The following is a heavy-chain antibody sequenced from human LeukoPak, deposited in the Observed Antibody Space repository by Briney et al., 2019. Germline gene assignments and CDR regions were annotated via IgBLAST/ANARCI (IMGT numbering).Heavy chain of an antibody. Sequence: ASVKVSCKASGYTFTGYYMHWVRQAPGQGLEWMGWINPNSGGTNYAQKFQGRVTMTRDTSISTAYMELSRLRSDDTAVYYCARGYDILTGYYKPLDYWGQGTLVTVSS. CDR1: GYTFTGYY. V-gene: IGHV1-2*02. CDR2: INPNSGGT. D-gene: IGHD3-9*01. J-gene: IGHJ4*02. CDR3: ARGYDILTGYYKPLDY.